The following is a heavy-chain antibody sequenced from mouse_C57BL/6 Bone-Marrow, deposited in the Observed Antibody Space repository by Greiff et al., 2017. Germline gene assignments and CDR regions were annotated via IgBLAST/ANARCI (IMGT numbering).Heavy chain of an antibody. Sequence: DVKLQESGGGLVQPGGSLSLSCAASGFTFTDYYMSWVRQPPGKALEWLGFIRNKANGYTTEYSASVKGRFTISRDNSQSILYLQMNALRAEDSATYYCARSLITTVVAFDYWGQGTTLTVSS. CDR2: IRNKANGYTT. CDR3: ARSLITTVVAFDY. J-gene: IGHJ2*01. V-gene: IGHV7-3*01. CDR1: GFTFTDYY. D-gene: IGHD1-1*01.